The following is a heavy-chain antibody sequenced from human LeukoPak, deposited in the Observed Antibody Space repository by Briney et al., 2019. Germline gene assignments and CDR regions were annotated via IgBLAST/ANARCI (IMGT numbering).Heavy chain of an antibody. V-gene: IGHV4-34*01. D-gene: IGHD6-25*01. CDR3: VRGYSRVSIDY. Sequence: SETLSLTCAVDGVSLNNYYWSWIRQPPGKGLEWIGEIQQSTRSNYNPSLKSRATISADTSKKHLFLKLTSVTAADTAVYYCVRGYSRVSIDYWGQGTLVTVSS. CDR2: IQQSTRS. CDR1: GVSLNNYY. J-gene: IGHJ4*02.